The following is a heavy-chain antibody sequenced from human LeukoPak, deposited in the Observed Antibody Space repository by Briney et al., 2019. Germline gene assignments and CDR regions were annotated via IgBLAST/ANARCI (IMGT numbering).Heavy chain of an antibody. CDR3: ARDGFTITMVRGVIINWFDP. Sequence: GASVKVSCKASGYTFTSHGISWVRQAPGQGLEWMGWISAYNGNTNYAQKLQGRVTMTTDTSTSTAYMELRSLRSDDTAVYYCARDGFTITMVRGVIINWFDPWGQGTLVTVSS. CDR1: GYTFTSHG. J-gene: IGHJ5*02. D-gene: IGHD3-10*01. CDR2: ISAYNGNT. V-gene: IGHV1-18*04.